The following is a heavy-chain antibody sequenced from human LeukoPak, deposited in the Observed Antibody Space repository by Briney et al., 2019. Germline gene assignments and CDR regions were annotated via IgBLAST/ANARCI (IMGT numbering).Heavy chain of an antibody. CDR1: GGSFSGYY. J-gene: IGHJ4*02. CDR3: AFYDILTGYFGY. CDR2: INHSGST. Sequence: SETLSLTCAVYGGSFSGYYWSWIRQPPGKGLEWIGEINHSGSTNYNPSLKSRVTISVDTSKNQFSLKLSSVTAADTAVYYCAFYDILTGYFGYWGQGTLVTVSS. D-gene: IGHD3-9*01. V-gene: IGHV4-34*01.